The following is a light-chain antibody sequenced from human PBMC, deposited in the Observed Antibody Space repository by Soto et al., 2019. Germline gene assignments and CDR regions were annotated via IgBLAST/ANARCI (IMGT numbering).Light chain of an antibody. CDR1: EDINNY. CDR3: QQYDDLPYT. Sequence: DIQMTQSPSSLSASVGDRVTIACQASEDINNYLSWVQQKPGKAPKLLIYDASKLEAGVPSRFSGSASGADFTFAISSLEAEDIATYFCQQYDDLPYTFGQGTKLEIK. CDR2: DAS. V-gene: IGKV1-33*01. J-gene: IGKJ2*01.